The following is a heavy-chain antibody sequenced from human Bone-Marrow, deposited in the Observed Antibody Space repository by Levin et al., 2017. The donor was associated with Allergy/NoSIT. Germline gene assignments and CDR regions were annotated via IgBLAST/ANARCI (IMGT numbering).Heavy chain of an antibody. V-gene: IGHV3-30*18. CDR2: ISHDGRNE. D-gene: IGHD4-17*01. Sequence: HPGGSLRLSCAASGFTFSRHGMHWVRQAPGKGLEWVSVISHDGRNEYYADSVKGRFSISRDNSKSTLYLQMNSLRTEDTAVYYCAKDHLPLTVTTAGHWGQGTLVTVSS. J-gene: IGHJ4*02. CDR1: GFTFSRHG. CDR3: AKDHLPLTVTTAGH.